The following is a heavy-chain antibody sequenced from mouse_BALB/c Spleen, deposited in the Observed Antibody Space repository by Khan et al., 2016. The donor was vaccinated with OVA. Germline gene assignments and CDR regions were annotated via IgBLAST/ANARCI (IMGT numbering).Heavy chain of an antibody. CDR1: GYTFTSYT. Sequence: VQLQQSGAELARPGASVKMSCKASGYTFTSYTIHWIKERPGQGLEWIGYINPSNGYTNYNQKFKDKATLTTDKSSTPAYLQLSSMTSDDSAVYNGVRDGADQRNDGWFAYWGQGTLVTVAA. D-gene: IGHD2-14*01. V-gene: IGHV1-4*01. CDR3: VRDGADQRNDGWFAY. J-gene: IGHJ3*01. CDR2: INPSNGYT.